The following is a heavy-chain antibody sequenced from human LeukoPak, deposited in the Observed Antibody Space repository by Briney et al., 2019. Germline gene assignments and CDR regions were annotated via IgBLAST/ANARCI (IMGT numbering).Heavy chain of an antibody. V-gene: IGHV3-23*01. Sequence: GGSLRLSCAASGFTFSDYYMSWVRQAPGKGLEWVSAISGSGGSTYYADSVKGRFTISRDNSKNTLYLQMNSLRAEDTAVYYCAREMAEPGYYFDYWGQGTLVTVSS. CDR2: ISGSGGST. CDR3: AREMAEPGYYFDY. D-gene: IGHD5-24*01. CDR1: GFTFSDYY. J-gene: IGHJ4*02.